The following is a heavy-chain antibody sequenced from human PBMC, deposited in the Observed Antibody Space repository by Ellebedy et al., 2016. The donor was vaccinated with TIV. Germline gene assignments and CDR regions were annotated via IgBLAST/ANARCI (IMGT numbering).Heavy chain of an antibody. J-gene: IGHJ3*02. CDR3: ARSMVRGVQDAFDI. CDR2: IKQDGSEK. D-gene: IGHD3-10*01. CDR1: GFTFSSYW. Sequence: GESLKISCAASGFTFSSYWMSWVRQAPGKGLEWVANIKQDGSEKYYVDSVKGRFTISKDNAKNSLYLQMNRLRAEETAVYYCARSMVRGVQDAFDIWGQGTMVTVSS. V-gene: IGHV3-7*01.